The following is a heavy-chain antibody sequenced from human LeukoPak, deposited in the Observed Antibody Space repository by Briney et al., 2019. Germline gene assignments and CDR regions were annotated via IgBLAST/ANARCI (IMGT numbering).Heavy chain of an antibody. V-gene: IGHV4-59*01. Sequence: SETLTLTCSVSDGSINSYYWNWIRRPPGKGLEWIGYIYYNGNTNYSPSLKSRVTMSVDTSKNLFSLKVSSVTAADTAVYYCARGRSNYYGMDVWGQGTTVTVSS. CDR1: DGSINSYY. D-gene: IGHD1-26*01. CDR2: IYYNGNT. CDR3: ARGRSNYYGMDV. J-gene: IGHJ6*02.